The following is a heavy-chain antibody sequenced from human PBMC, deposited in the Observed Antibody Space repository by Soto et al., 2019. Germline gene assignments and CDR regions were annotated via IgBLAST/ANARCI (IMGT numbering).Heavy chain of an antibody. Sequence: EVQLLESGGGLVQPGGSLRLSCAASGFTFSSYAMSWVRQAPGKGLEWVSAISGSGGSTYYADSVKGRFTISRDNSKNTLYLQMNSLRAEDTAVYYCAKDRRAGSGWTYYYDYYGMDVWGQGTTVTVSS. CDR1: GFTFSSYA. D-gene: IGHD6-19*01. CDR3: AKDRRAGSGWTYYYDYYGMDV. CDR2: ISGSGGST. J-gene: IGHJ6*02. V-gene: IGHV3-23*01.